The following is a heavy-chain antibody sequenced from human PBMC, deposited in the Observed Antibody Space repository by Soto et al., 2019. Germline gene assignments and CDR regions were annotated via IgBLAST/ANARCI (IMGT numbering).Heavy chain of an antibody. CDR3: AREGIAAALDY. Sequence: EVQLVDSGGGLVKPGGSLRLSCAASGFTFSSYSMNWVRQAPGKGLEWVSSISSSSSYIYYADSVKGRFTISRDNAKNSLYLQVNSLRAEDTSVYYCAREGIAAALDYWGQGTLVTVSS. J-gene: IGHJ4*02. V-gene: IGHV3-21*01. CDR1: GFTFSSYS. D-gene: IGHD6-13*01. CDR2: ISSSSSYI.